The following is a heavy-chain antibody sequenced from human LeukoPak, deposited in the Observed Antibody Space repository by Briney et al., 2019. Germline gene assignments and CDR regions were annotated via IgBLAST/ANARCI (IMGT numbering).Heavy chain of an antibody. CDR2: IFYSSTT. CDR3: ATGWHGPGSPLDY. CDR1: VGSISSYY. V-gene: IGHV4-59*01. Sequence: SETLSLTCSVCVGSISSYYGRWIREPPGVGVEWGGIIFYSSTTNYTPSLKSRVTISVDTSKNPFSLRLTSLTAADTAVYYCATGWHGPGSPLDYWGRGTLVTVSS. J-gene: IGHJ4*02. D-gene: IGHD3-10*01.